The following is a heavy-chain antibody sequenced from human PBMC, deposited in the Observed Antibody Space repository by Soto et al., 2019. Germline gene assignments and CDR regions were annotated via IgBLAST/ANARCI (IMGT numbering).Heavy chain of an antibody. D-gene: IGHD3-10*01. CDR1: GFTFDDYA. V-gene: IGHV3-9*01. CDR2: ISWGGGST. J-gene: IGHJ4*02. CDR3: ARDMVRGVIISGPFDY. Sequence: PGGSLRLSCAASGFTFDDYAMHWVRQAPGKGLERVSGISWGGGSTGYADSVKGRFTISRDNAQNTLYLQMNSLRAEDTAVYYCARDMVRGVIISGPFDYWGQGTQVTVSS.